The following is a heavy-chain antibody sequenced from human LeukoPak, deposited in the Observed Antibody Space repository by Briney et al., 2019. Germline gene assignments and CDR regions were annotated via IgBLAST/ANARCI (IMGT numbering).Heavy chain of an antibody. CDR3: VRDLNY. V-gene: IGHV3-74*01. CDR2: IKSDGGT. Sequence: GGSLRLSCAGSGFTFSSYWMNWVRQAPGKGLVWVSRIKSDGGTSYADSVKGRFSISRDNAKNTLYLQMNSLRAEDTAVYSCVRDLNYWGQGTLVTVSS. J-gene: IGHJ4*02. CDR1: GFTFSSYW. D-gene: IGHD3-9*01.